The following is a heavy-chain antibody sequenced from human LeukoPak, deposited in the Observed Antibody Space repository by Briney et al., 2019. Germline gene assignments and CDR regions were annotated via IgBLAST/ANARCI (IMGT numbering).Heavy chain of an antibody. V-gene: IGHV3-7*01. CDR2: IKQDGSEK. D-gene: IGHD5-12*01. J-gene: IGHJ4*02. CDR3: ARDHLGSVATTQFDY. Sequence: GGSLRLSCAASGFTFSNYWMSWVRQAPGKGLGWVASIKQDGSEKYSVDSVKGRFTISRDNAKNSLYLQMNSLRAADTAVYYCARDHLGSVATTQFDYWGQGTLVTVSS. CDR1: GFTFSNYW.